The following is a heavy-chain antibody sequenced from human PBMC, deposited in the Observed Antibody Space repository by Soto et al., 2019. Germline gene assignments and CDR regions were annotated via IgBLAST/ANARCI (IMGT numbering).Heavy chain of an antibody. J-gene: IGHJ4*02. CDR1: GFTFSSYG. CDR3: ARAYSYGKPFEY. Sequence: QVQLVESGGGVVQPGRSLRLSCAASGFTFSSYGMHWVRQAPGKGLEWVAIIWYDGSNKYYADSVKGRFTISRDNSKNTLYLQMNSLRAEDTAVYYCARAYSYGKPFEYWGQGTLVTVSS. CDR2: IWYDGSNK. D-gene: IGHD5-18*01. V-gene: IGHV3-33*01.